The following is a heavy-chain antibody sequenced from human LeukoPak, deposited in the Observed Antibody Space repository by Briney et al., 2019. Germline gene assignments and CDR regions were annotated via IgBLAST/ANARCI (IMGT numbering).Heavy chain of an antibody. J-gene: IGHJ3*02. CDR1: GFSFSSYW. CDR3: ARFRGGI. Sequence: PGGSLRLSCAASGFSFSSYWMHWVCQVPGKGLQWVANIKEDGSEQHCVDSVKGRFTISRDNTKNSLYLQMNSLSVEDTAVYYCARFRGGIWGQGTMVTVSS. V-gene: IGHV3-7*01. CDR2: IKEDGSEQ. D-gene: IGHD3-16*01.